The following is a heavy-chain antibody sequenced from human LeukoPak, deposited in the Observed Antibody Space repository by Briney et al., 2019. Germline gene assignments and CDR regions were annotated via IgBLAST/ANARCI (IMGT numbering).Heavy chain of an antibody. CDR1: GFSLDDYG. CDR3: ARRASGGSTYWYFDL. D-gene: IGHD6-19*01. V-gene: IGHV3-20*04. J-gene: IGHJ2*01. Sequence: PGGSLRLSCGVSGFSLDDYGMGWVRQAPGKGLEYVSGINWNDAETGSADSVKGRFTISRDNAKKSLYLQMNSLRDEDTAFYYCARRASGGSTYWYFDLWGRGTLVTVSS. CDR2: INWNDAET.